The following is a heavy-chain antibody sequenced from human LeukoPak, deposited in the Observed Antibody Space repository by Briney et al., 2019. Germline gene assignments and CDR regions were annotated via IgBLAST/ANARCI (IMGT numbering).Heavy chain of an antibody. CDR2: ISGSGDST. V-gene: IGHV3-23*01. D-gene: IGHD2-15*01. CDR1: GFTFRSYA. J-gene: IGHJ1*01. CDR3: ARGPRTQAVVVVVAATLLAEYFQH. Sequence: GGSLRLSCAASGFTFRSYAMNWVRQAPGKGLEWVSAISGSGDSTYYADSVKGRFTISRDNSKNTLYLQMNSLRAEDTAVYYCARGPRTQAVVVVVAATLLAEYFQHWGQGTLVTVSS.